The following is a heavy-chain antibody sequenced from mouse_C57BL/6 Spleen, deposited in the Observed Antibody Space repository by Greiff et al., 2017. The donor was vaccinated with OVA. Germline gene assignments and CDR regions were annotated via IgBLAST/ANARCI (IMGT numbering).Heavy chain of an antibody. CDR2: IYPSDSET. V-gene: IGHV1-61*01. CDR1: GYTFTSYW. Sequence: QVHVKQPGAELVRPGSSVKLSCKASGYTFTSYWMDWVKQRPGQGLEWIGNIYPSDSETHYNQKFKDKATLTVDKSSSTAYMQLSSLTSEDSAVYDCARSDYDAYWYFDVWGTGTTVTVSS. CDR3: ARSDYDAYWYFDV. D-gene: IGHD2-4*01. J-gene: IGHJ1*03.